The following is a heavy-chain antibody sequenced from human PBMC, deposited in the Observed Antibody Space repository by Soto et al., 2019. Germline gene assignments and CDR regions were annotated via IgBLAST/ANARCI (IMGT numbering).Heavy chain of an antibody. V-gene: IGHV4-31*03. CDR2: IYYSGST. Sequence: SETLSLTCTVSGDSISSGGYYWSWILQHPGKGLEWIGYIYYSGSTYYNPSLKSRATISVDTSKNQFSLKLSSVTAADTAVYYCARAIVGAPADPWGQGTLVTVSS. J-gene: IGHJ5*02. CDR1: GDSISSGGYY. CDR3: ARAIVGAPADP. D-gene: IGHD1-26*01.